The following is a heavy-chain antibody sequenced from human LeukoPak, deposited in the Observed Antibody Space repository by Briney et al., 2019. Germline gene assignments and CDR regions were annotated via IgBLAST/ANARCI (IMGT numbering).Heavy chain of an antibody. V-gene: IGHV3-66*01. J-gene: IGHJ3*02. CDR1: GILVSSNY. CDR3: ARRERLGYSYGRGTLDI. Sequence: PGRSLRLSCVASGILVSSNYMSWVRQAPGKGLEWVSFIDSTGSTYYEESVKGRLTISRDNYRNNLYLQMNSLRVEDTAVYYCARRERLGYSYGRGTLDIWGQGTMLTVSS. D-gene: IGHD5-18*01. CDR2: IDSTGST.